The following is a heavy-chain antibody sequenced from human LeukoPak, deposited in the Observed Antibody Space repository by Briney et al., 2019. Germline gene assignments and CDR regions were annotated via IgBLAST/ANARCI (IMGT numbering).Heavy chain of an antibody. V-gene: IGHV3-48*01. J-gene: IGHJ4*02. Sequence: GGSLRLSCAASGFTLSSYSMNWVRQAPGKGLEWVSYISSSSTIYYADSVKGRFTISRDNAKNSLYLQMNSLRAEDTAVYYCARCSGVFGSSGYWGQGTLVTVSS. D-gene: IGHD6-6*01. CDR1: GFTLSSYS. CDR3: ARCSGVFGSSGY. CDR2: ISSSSTI.